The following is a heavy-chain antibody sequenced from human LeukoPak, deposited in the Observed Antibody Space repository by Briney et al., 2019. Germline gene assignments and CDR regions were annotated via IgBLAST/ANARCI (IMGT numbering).Heavy chain of an antibody. D-gene: IGHD5-12*01. Sequence: GGSLRLSCAASGFTFSSYEMSWVRQAPGKGLEGVSYISSSGSTIYYADSVKGRFTISRDNAKNSLYLQMNSLRAEDTAVYYCARDSKLDIVATSTYYYYGMDVWGKGTTVTVSS. J-gene: IGHJ6*04. CDR1: GFTFSSYE. CDR2: ISSSGSTI. CDR3: ARDSKLDIVATSTYYYYGMDV. V-gene: IGHV3-48*03.